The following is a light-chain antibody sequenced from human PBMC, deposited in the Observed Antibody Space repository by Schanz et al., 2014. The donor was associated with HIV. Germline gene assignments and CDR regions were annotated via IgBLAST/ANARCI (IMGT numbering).Light chain of an antibody. J-gene: IGKJ4*01. CDR3: HQYGDSRGT. CDR2: DAS. Sequence: EIVLTQSPGSLSLSPGGRATLSCGASQSVSSNLAWYQQKPGQAPRLLIYDASNRAAGIPDRFSGSGSGTDFTLTISRLEPEDFAVYYCHQYGDSRGTFGGGTKVEIK. V-gene: IGKV3-20*01. CDR1: QSVSSN.